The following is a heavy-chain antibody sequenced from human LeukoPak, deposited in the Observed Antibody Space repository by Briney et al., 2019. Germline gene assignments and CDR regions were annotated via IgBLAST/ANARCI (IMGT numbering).Heavy chain of an antibody. CDR3: AKAEDILTQGDY. V-gene: IGHV3-30*18. CDR1: GFTFSSYG. J-gene: IGHJ4*02. CDR2: ISYDGSNK. Sequence: GGSLRLSCAASGFTFSSYGMHWVRQAPGKGLEWVAVISYDGSNKYYADSVKGQFTISRDNSKNTLYLQMNSLRAEDTAVYYCAKAEDILTQGDYWGQGTLVTVSS. D-gene: IGHD3-9*01.